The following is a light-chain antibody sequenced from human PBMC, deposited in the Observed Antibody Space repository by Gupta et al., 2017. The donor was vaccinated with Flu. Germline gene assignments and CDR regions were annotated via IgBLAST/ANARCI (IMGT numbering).Light chain of an antibody. J-gene: IGLJ3*02. CDR2: EVT. CDR1: NSDVGGYNV. CDR3: SSYTTSRTLV. V-gene: IGLV2-14*01. Sequence: QSALTQPASVSGSPGQSIAISCTGSNSDVGGYNVVSWYQQYPGKAPKLLIYEVTKRPSGVSYRFSGSKSGNTASLTIAGLQAEDEADYYCSSYTTSRTLVCGGGTKLTVL.